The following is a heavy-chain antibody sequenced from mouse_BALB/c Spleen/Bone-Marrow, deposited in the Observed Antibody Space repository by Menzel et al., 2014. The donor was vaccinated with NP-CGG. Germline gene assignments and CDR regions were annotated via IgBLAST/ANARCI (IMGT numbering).Heavy chain of an antibody. CDR3: ARGQLLAY. Sequence: VQLQQSGAELMRSGASVKMSCKASGYIFTSYNIHWVKQTPGQGLEWIGHIYPGNGGTNYNQKFKGKATLTADTSSSTAYMQISSLTSEDSAVYFCARGQLLAYWGQGTLVTVSA. J-gene: IGHJ3*01. D-gene: IGHD3-3*01. CDR2: IYPGNGGT. CDR1: GYIFTSYN. V-gene: IGHV1-12*01.